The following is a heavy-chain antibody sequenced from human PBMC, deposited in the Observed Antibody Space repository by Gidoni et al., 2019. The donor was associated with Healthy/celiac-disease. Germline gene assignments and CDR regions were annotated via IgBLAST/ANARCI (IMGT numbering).Heavy chain of an antibody. J-gene: IGHJ4*02. CDR3: ARDRSHYYDSSGYPTQTYYFDY. CDR2: INPSGGST. CDR1: GYTFTSYY. Sequence: QVQLVQSGAEVKKPGASVKVSCKASGYTFTSYYMHWVRQAPGQGLEWMGIINPSGGSTSYAQKFQGRVTMNRDTSTSTGYMELSSLRSEDTAVYYCARDRSHYYDSSGYPTQTYYFDYWGQGTLVTVSS. V-gene: IGHV1-46*01. D-gene: IGHD3-22*01.